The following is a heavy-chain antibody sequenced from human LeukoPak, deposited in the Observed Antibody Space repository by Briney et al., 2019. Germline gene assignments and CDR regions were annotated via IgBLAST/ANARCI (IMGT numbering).Heavy chain of an antibody. J-gene: IGHJ4*02. V-gene: IGHV4-30-4*01. CDR2: IYYSGST. Sequence: SQTLSLTGTVSGGSISSGDYYWSWIRQPPGKGLEWIGYIYYSGSTYYNPSLKSRVTISVDTSKNQFSLKLSSVTAADTAVYYCARDAYCSGGSCYSNFDYWGQGTLVTVSS. CDR3: ARDAYCSGGSCYSNFDY. D-gene: IGHD2-15*01. CDR1: GGSISSGDYY.